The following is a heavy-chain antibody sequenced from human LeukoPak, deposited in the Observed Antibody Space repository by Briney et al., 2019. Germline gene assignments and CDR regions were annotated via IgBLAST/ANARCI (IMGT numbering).Heavy chain of an antibody. CDR2: IKQDGSEK. Sequence: GGSLRLSCAASGFTFTNYAMSWVRQAPGKGLEWVANIKQDGSEKYYVDSVKGRFTISRDNAKNSVYLQMNNLRAEETAVYYCARGRGWIDPWGQGTLVTVSS. CDR3: ARGRGWIDP. V-gene: IGHV3-7*01. D-gene: IGHD5-24*01. CDR1: GFTFTNYA. J-gene: IGHJ5*02.